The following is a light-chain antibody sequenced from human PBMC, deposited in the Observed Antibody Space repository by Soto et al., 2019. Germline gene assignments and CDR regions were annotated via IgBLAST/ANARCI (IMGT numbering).Light chain of an antibody. J-gene: IGKJ3*01. CDR2: DAS. V-gene: IGKV1-13*02. Sequence: IQVTQSPSSLSASVGDRVTITCRASQSISSYLNWYQQKPGKAPKLLIYDASSLESGVPSRFSGSGSGTEFTLTISSLQPDDFATYYCQQYYSYPFTFGPGTKVDIK. CDR3: QQYYSYPFT. CDR1: QSISSY.